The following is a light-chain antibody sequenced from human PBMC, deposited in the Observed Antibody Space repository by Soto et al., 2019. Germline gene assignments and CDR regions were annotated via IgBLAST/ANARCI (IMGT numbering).Light chain of an antibody. Sequence: EIVLTQSPATLSLSPGERATLSCRASQSVSSYLAWYQQKPGQAPRLLIYDASNRATGIPARFSGSGSGTDFTLTISSPEPEDFAVYYCQQRSNWPPVFTFGGGTKVEIK. CDR1: QSVSSY. CDR3: QQRSNWPPVFT. J-gene: IGKJ4*01. V-gene: IGKV3-11*01. CDR2: DAS.